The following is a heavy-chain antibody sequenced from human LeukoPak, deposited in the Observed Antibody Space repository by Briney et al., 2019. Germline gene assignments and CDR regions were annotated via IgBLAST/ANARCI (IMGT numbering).Heavy chain of an antibody. CDR2: IYHSGST. CDR3: ARGRRELDY. J-gene: IGHJ4*02. D-gene: IGHD1-1*01. V-gene: IGHV4-30-2*01. Sequence: SQTLSLTCAVSGGSISSGGYSWSWIRQPPGKGLEWIGYIYHSGSTYYNPSLKSRVTISVDRSKNQFSLKLSSVTAADTAVYYCARGRRELDYWGQGTLVTVSS. CDR1: GGSISSGGYS.